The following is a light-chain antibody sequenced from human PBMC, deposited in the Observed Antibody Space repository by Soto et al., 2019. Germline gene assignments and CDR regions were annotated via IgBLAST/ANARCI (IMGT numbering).Light chain of an antibody. CDR2: DAS. CDR1: QSVSGY. CDR3: QQRSNWPST. Sequence: EIVLTQSPATLSLSPGNRATLSCRASQSVSGYLAWYQQKPGQAPRLLIYDASDRVTGIPARFSGSGSGTDFTLSITSLEPEDFAVYYCQQRSNWPSTFGGGTKVEI. V-gene: IGKV3-11*01. J-gene: IGKJ4*01.